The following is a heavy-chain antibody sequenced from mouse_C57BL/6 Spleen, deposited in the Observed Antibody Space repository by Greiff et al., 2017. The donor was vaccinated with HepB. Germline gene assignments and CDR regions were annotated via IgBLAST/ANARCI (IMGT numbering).Heavy chain of an antibody. J-gene: IGHJ2*01. Sequence: VQLQQPGPELVKPGASVKISCKASGYSFTGYYMNWVKQSPEKSLEWIGEINPSTGGTTYNQKFKAKATLTVDKSSSTAYMQLKSLTSEDSAVYYCARLDSSGYRYYFDYWGQGTTLTVSS. D-gene: IGHD3-2*02. CDR1: GYSFTGYY. CDR2: INPSTGGT. V-gene: IGHV1-42*01. CDR3: ARLDSSGYRYYFDY.